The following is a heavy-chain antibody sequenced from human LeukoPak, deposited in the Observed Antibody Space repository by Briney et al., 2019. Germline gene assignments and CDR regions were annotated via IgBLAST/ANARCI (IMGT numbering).Heavy chain of an antibody. V-gene: IGHV3-30*02. CDR2: IRYDGSNT. D-gene: IGHD5-24*01. Sequence: GGSLRLSCAASGFTFSSYSMNWVRQAPGKGLEWVAFIRYDGSNTYYADSVKGRFTISRDNSKNTLYLQMNSLRAEDTAVYYCAKDPAMATPLFDYWGQGTLVTVSS. CDR1: GFTFSSYS. CDR3: AKDPAMATPLFDY. J-gene: IGHJ4*02.